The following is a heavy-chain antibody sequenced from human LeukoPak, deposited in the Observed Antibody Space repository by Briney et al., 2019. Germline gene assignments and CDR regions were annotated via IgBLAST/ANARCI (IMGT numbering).Heavy chain of an antibody. CDR2: INPNSGGT. D-gene: IGHD1-14*01. J-gene: IGHJ6*03. V-gene: IGHV1-2*02. Sequence: ASVKVSCKASGYTFTGYYMHWVRQAPGQGLGWMGWINPNSGGTNYAQKFQGRVTMTRDTSISTAYMELSRLRSDDTAVYYCARSSGRSPNREYMDVWGKGTTVTVSS. CDR1: GYTFTGYY. CDR3: ARSSGRSPNREYMDV.